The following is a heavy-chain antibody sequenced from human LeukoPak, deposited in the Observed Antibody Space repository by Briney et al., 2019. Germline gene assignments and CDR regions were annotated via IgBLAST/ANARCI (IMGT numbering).Heavy chain of an antibody. CDR3: AKEELGHWYFDL. J-gene: IGHJ2*01. CDR2: ISGSGYT. CDR1: GFTFSSYA. Sequence: GGSLRLSCAASGFTFSSYAMSWVRQAPGKGLEWVSVISGSGYTYYADSVKGRFTISRDNSKNTLYLEMNSLRAEDTAVYYCAKEELGHWYFDLWGRGTLVTVSS. D-gene: IGHD7-27*01. V-gene: IGHV3-23*01.